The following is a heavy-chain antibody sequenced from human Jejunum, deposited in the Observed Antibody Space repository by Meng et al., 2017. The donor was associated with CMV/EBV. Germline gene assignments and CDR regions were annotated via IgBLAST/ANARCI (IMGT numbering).Heavy chain of an antibody. D-gene: IGHD2-21*01. CDR2: INQDGSEK. Sequence: PGFTFIYYGMTWVRQGPGKGLEWVANINQDGSEKNYVDSVKGRFTISRNNARNSLFLQMDGLRAEDTAVYYCARQKCGGDCDMDVWGQGTTVTVSS. V-gene: IGHV3-7*01. CDR3: ARQKCGGDCDMDV. J-gene: IGHJ6*02. CDR1: GFTFIYYG.